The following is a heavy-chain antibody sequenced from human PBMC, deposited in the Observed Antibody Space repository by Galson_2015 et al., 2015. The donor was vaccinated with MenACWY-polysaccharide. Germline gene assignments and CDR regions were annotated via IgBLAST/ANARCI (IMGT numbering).Heavy chain of an antibody. V-gene: IGHV3-48*03. Sequence: SLRLSCAVSGFTFSSYDMNWVRQAPGKGLEWVSYISSSGSTIYYADSVKGRFTISRTNAKNSLSLQMNSLRAEDTAIYYCGRDGGYLDAFDFWGQGTMVTVSS. CDR3: GRDGGYLDAFDF. D-gene: IGHD5-12*01. CDR1: GFTFSSYD. J-gene: IGHJ3*01. CDR2: ISSSGSTI.